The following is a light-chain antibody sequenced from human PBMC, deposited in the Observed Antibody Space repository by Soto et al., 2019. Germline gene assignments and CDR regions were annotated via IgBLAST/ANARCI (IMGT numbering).Light chain of an antibody. CDR3: QQSYSNPIT. J-gene: IGKJ5*01. V-gene: IGKV1-39*01. CDR1: QSISSY. CDR2: AAS. Sequence: DLQGTQSPSFLSASVGDRFTITCRASQSISSYLNWYQKKTGKAPKLLIYAASSLQSGVPSRLSGSGYGTDLTITISSMKNEDFETHYCQQSYSNPITFGQGTRLEIK.